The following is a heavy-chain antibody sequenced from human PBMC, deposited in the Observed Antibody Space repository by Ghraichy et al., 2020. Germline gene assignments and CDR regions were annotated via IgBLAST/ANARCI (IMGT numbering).Heavy chain of an antibody. CDR2: IRYDGSNK. D-gene: IGHD2-21*02. CDR1: GFTFSSYG. J-gene: IGHJ4*02. CDR3: ANAMGQPLLFPDY. Sequence: GGSLRLSCAASGFTFSSYGMHWVRQAPGKGLEWVAFIRYDGSNKYYADSVKGRFTISRDNSKNTLYLQMNSLRAEDTAVYYCANAMGQPLLFPDYWGQGTLVTVSS. V-gene: IGHV3-30*02.